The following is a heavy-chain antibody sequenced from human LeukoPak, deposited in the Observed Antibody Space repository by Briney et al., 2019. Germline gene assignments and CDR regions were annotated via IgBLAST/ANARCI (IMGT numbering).Heavy chain of an antibody. CDR1: GFTFSSYG. CDR2: ISYNGSNK. Sequence: GGSLRLSCAASGFTFSSYGMHWVRQAPGKGLEWVAVISYNGSNKYYAESVKGRFTISRDNSKNTLYLQMNSLRAEDTAVYYCAQGAGYFSGGSCYSIDYWGQGTLVTVSS. V-gene: IGHV3-30*18. D-gene: IGHD2-15*01. CDR3: AQGAGYFSGGSCYSIDY. J-gene: IGHJ4*02.